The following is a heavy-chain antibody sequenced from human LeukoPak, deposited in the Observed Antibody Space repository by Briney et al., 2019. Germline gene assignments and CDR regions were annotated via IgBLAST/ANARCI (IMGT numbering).Heavy chain of an antibody. Sequence: NPSETLSLTCTVSGGSISSYYWSWIRQPPEKGLEWIAYIYYSGSTNYNPSLKSRVTISVDTSKNQFSLKLSSVTAADTAVYYCARDGMVRGVNYFDYWGQGTLVTVSS. CDR3: ARDGMVRGVNYFDY. J-gene: IGHJ4*02. CDR2: IYYSGST. D-gene: IGHD3-10*01. CDR1: GGSISSYY. V-gene: IGHV4-59*01.